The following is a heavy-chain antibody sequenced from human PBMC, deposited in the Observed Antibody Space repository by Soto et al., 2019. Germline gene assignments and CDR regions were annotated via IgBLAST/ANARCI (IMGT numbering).Heavy chain of an antibody. CDR3: AHIVVAGLGYYFDY. D-gene: IGHD6-19*01. V-gene: IGHV2-5*02. CDR2: IYWDDDK. CDR1: GFSLSSTRMA. J-gene: IGHJ4*02. Sequence: QITLKESGPTLVKPTQTLTLTCTFSGFSLSSTRMAVGWIRQPPGKALEWLALIYWDDDKRYSPFLKSRLTIXXXTXXNPVVLTMSNRDPVDTARYYCAHIVVAGLGYYFDYWGQGTLVTVSS.